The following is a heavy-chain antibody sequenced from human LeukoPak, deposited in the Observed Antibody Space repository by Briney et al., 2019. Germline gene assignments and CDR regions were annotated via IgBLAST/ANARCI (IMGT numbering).Heavy chain of an antibody. J-gene: IGHJ5*02. D-gene: IGHD1-1*01. V-gene: IGHV1-8*03. Sequence: ASVKVSCKASGYTFTSYDINWVRQATGQGLEWMGWMNPNSGNTGYAQKFQGRVTITRNTSISTAYMELSSLRSEDMAVYYCARAPITTEDWFDPWGQGTLVTVSS. CDR2: MNPNSGNT. CDR3: ARAPITTEDWFDP. CDR1: GYTFTSYD.